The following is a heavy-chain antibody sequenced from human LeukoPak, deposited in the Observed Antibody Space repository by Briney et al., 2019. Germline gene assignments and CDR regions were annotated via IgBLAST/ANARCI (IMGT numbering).Heavy chain of an antibody. V-gene: IGHV3-48*01. CDR3: ARGRKWLLNS. D-gene: IGHD3-22*01. Sequence: GGSLRLSCAASGFTFSDYSMNWVRQAPGKGLEDLSYINSDGKTTWYADSVKGRFTASRDNAKNTLYLQMGSLRAEDMAVYYCARGRKWLLNSWGQGTLVTVSS. CDR2: INSDGKTT. J-gene: IGHJ4*02. CDR1: GFTFSDYS.